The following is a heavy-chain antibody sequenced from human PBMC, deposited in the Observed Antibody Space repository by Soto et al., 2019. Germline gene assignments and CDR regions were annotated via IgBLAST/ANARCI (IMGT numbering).Heavy chain of an antibody. V-gene: IGHV1-18*01. J-gene: IGHJ1*01. D-gene: IGHD1-1*01. CDR2: ISAYNGNT. CDR3: ARSERHAEYFQH. CDR1: GYTFTSYG. Sequence: ASVKVSCKASGYTFTSYGISWVRQAPGQGLEWMGWISAYNGNTNYAQKLQGRVTMTTDTSTSTAYVELRSLRSDDTAVYYCARSERHAEYFQHWGQGTLVTVSS.